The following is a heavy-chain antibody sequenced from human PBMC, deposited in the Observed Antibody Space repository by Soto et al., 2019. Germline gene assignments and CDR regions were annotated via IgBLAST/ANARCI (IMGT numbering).Heavy chain of an antibody. CDR3: ARGNALDV. V-gene: IGHV6-1*01. Sequence: QGQLQQSGPGLVKPSQTLSLTCAISGDSVSSDITSWNWIRQSPSRGLEWLGRTYYRSKWFHDYAASVKSRITINPDTSKNQFSLELNSMTPEDTAVYYCARGNALDVWGQGTEVTVSS. D-gene: IGHD3-10*01. CDR1: GDSVSSDITS. CDR2: TYYRSKWFH. J-gene: IGHJ3*01.